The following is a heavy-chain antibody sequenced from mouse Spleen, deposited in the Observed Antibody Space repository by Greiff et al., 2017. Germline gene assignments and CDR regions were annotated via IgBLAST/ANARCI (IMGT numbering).Heavy chain of an antibody. J-gene: IGHJ4*01. Sequence: VKLMESGAELARPGASVKMSCKASGYTFTSYTMHWVKQRPGQGLEWIGYINPSSGYTKYNQKFKDKATLTADKSSSTAYMQLSSLTSEDSAVYYCARWELGLREMDYWGQGTSVTVSS. CDR2: INPSSGYT. D-gene: IGHD3-1*01. CDR1: GYTFTSYT. CDR3: ARWELGLREMDY. V-gene: IGHV1-4*01.